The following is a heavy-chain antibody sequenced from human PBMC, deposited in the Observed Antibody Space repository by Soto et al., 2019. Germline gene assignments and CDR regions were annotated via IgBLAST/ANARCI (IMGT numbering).Heavy chain of an antibody. CDR3: AKGQYRY. J-gene: IGHJ4*02. Sequence: EVPLLQSGGGLEQPGGSLRLSCAASGFTFRGYAMNWVRQAPGQGLEWVSAISGRGDGTFYADSVKGRFTSSSDNSKNTLYLQRNSLRAEDTAFYYCAKGQYRYWGQGSLVTVSS. CDR1: GFTFRGYA. CDR2: ISGRGDGT. V-gene: IGHV3-23*01. D-gene: IGHD2-2*02.